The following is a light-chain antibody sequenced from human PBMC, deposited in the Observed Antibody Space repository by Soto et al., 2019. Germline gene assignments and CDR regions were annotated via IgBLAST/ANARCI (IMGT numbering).Light chain of an antibody. CDR3: QQYASSPLWT. Sequence: DIVLTQSPGTLSLSPGERATLSCRASQSVSSSYLAWYQRKPGQAPRLLIYGASSMATGIPDRFSGSWSGTDFTLTISRLEPEDFAVYYCQQYASSPLWTFGQGTKVEIK. V-gene: IGKV3-20*01. CDR1: QSVSSSY. CDR2: GAS. J-gene: IGKJ1*01.